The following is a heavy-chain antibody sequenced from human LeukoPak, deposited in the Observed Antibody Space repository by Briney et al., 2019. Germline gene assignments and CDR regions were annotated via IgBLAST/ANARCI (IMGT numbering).Heavy chain of an antibody. CDR3: AYSSGYYYVGY. CDR2: INHSAST. J-gene: IGHJ4*02. D-gene: IGHD3-22*01. V-gene: IGHV4-34*01. Sequence: XXRQPPGKXXXWIGEINHSASTNYNPSLKSRVTISVDTSKNQFSLKLSSVTAADTAVYYCAYSSGYYYVGYWGQGTLVTVSS.